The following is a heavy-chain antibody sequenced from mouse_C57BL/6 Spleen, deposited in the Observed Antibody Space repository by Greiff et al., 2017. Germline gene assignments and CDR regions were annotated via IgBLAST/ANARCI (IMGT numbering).Heavy chain of an antibody. J-gene: IGHJ4*01. CDR1: GFTFSDYG. V-gene: IGHV5-17*01. CDR2: FSSGSSTL. CDR3: ARGAWDYYAMDY. D-gene: IGHD4-1*01. Sequence: DVHLVESGGGLVKPGGSLKLSSAASGFTFSDYGMHGVRQAPEKVLDWVAYFSSGSSTLYYADTVKGRFTISRGNAKNNLFLQMTSLRSEDTAMYYCARGAWDYYAMDYWGQGTSVTVSS.